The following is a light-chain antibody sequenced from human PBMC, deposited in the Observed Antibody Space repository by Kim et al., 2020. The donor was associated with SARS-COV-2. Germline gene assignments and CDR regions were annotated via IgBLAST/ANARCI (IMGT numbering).Light chain of an antibody. CDR3: HQYNDWPPLT. Sequence: EIVMTQSPATLSVSPGERATLSCRASQSVSSNLAWYQQKPGQAPRLLIYGASTRAPGIPARFSGSGSGTDFPPTIYSLQSEDFAVYYCHQYNDWPPLTFGGGTKLEI. V-gene: IGKV3-15*01. CDR2: GAS. J-gene: IGKJ4*01. CDR1: QSVSSN.